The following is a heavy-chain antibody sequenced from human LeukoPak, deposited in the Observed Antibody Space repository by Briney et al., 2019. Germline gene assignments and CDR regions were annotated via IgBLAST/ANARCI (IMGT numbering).Heavy chain of an antibody. J-gene: IGHJ4*02. CDR1: GFTFSGYW. V-gene: IGHV3-74*01. Sequence: GGSLRLSCAASGFTFSGYWMYWVRQAPGKGLVWVSLINSDGSSTNYADSVKGRFTISRDNAKNTLYLQVNSLRADDTAVYYCARLLGTYSDHWGQGTLVTVSA. CDR2: INSDGSST. CDR3: ARLLGTYSDH. D-gene: IGHD7-27*01.